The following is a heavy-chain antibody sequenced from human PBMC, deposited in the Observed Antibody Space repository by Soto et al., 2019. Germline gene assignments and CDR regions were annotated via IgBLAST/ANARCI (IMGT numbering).Heavy chain of an antibody. V-gene: IGHV1-18*01. J-gene: IGHJ6*03. CDR3: ARRGIAVAGTYTDYYYYYMDV. CDR2: ISAYNGNT. Sequence: ASVKVSCKASGYTFTSYGISWVRQAPGQGLEWMGWISAYNGNTNYAQKLQGRVTMTTDTSTSTAYMELRSVSAEDTAVYYCARRGIAVAGTYTDYYYYYMDVWGKGTTVTVSS. CDR1: GYTFTSYG. D-gene: IGHD6-19*01.